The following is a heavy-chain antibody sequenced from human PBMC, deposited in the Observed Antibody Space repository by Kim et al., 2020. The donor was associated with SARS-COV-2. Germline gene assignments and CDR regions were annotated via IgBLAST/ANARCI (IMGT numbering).Heavy chain of an antibody. Sequence: AASVKGRFTISRDDSKNTAYLQMNSLKTEDTAVYYCFRLLGDFGGNSGDYWGQGTLVTVSS. CDR3: FRLLGDFGGNSGDY. V-gene: IGHV3-73*01. J-gene: IGHJ4*02. D-gene: IGHD4-17*01.